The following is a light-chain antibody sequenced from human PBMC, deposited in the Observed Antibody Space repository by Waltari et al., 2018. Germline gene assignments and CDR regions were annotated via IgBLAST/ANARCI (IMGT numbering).Light chain of an antibody. CDR3: QHYVRLPAT. Sequence: EIVLTQSPGTLSFSPGERATLACRASQSVGRSLAWYQQKPGQAPRLLIYDASRRATGIPDRFSGSGSGTDFSLTSSRLEPEDFAVYYCQHYVRLPATFGQGTKVEI. CDR1: QSVGRS. CDR2: DAS. J-gene: IGKJ1*01. V-gene: IGKV3-20*01.